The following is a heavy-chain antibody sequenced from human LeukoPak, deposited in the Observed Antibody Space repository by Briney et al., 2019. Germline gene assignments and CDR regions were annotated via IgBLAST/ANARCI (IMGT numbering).Heavy chain of an antibody. J-gene: IGHJ6*02. Sequence: GGSLRLSCAASGFTLSSYAMRGVRQAPGKGLEWVADISYDGSNKYYADSVKGRFTISRDNSKNTLYLQMNSLRAEDTAVYYCARDRRDYCGGDCYPNDYYYGMDVWGQGTTVTVSS. CDR2: ISYDGSNK. V-gene: IGHV3-30*04. CDR1: GFTLSSYA. D-gene: IGHD2-21*02. CDR3: ARDRRDYCGGDCYPNDYYYGMDV.